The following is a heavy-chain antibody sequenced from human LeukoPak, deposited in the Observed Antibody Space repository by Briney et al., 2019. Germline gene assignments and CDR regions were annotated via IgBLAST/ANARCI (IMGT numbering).Heavy chain of an antibody. V-gene: IGHV3-21*01. J-gene: IGHJ4*02. D-gene: IGHD1-7*01. Sequence: GGSLRLSCAASGFTFSTYSMNWVHQAPGKGLEWLSSITSSGSAIYYADSVKGRFTISRDNAKNSLYLQMNSLRAEDTAVYYCARDWKYKVDYWGQGTLVTVSS. CDR2: ITSSGSAI. CDR3: ARDWKYKVDY. CDR1: GFTFSTYS.